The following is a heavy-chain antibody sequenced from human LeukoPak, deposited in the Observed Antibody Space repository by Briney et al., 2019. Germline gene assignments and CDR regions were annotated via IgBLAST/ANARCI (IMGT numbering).Heavy chain of an antibody. CDR3: ARVQLVDYYYYSYMDV. J-gene: IGHJ6*03. V-gene: IGHV3-7*03. D-gene: IGHD6-6*01. Sequence: PGRSLRLSCAASGFTFSSYWMSWVRQAPGKGLEWVANIKQDGSEKYYVDSVKGRFTISRDNAKNSLYLQMNSLRAEDTALYYCARVQLVDYYYYSYMDVWGKGTTVTVSS. CDR1: GFTFSSYW. CDR2: IKQDGSEK.